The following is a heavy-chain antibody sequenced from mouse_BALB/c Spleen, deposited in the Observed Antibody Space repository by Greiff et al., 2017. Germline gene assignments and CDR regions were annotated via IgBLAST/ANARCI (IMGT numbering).Heavy chain of an antibody. CDR2: IWWDDDK. D-gene: IGHD2-4*01. CDR3: ARITQIYYDYDGDAMDY. Sequence: QVTLKVSGPGILQPSQTLSLTCSFSGFSLSTSGMGVGWIRQPSGKGLEWLAHIWWDDDKRYNPALKSRLTLSKDTSSNQVFLKIASVDTADTATYYCARITQIYYDYDGDAMDYWGQGTSVTVSS. CDR1: GFSLSTSGMG. J-gene: IGHJ4*01. V-gene: IGHV8-8*01.